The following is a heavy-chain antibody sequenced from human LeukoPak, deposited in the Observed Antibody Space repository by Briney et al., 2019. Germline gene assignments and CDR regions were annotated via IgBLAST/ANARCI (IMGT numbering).Heavy chain of an antibody. J-gene: IGHJ4*02. D-gene: IGHD3-22*01. CDR1: GFTFSGYA. Sequence: GSLRLSCAASGFTFSGYAMTWVRQAPGKGLEWVSSITGSGDYTYYIDSVKGRFTISRDNSKNILYLQMNSLRGEDTALYYCAKDGLYYDGSAHVYYFDYWGQGTLVAVSS. CDR3: AKDGLYYDGSAHVYYFDY. V-gene: IGHV3-23*01. CDR2: ITGSGDYT.